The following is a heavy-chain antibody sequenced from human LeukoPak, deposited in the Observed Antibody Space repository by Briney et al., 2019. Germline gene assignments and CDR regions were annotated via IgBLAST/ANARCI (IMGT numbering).Heavy chain of an antibody. V-gene: IGHV4-59*01. CDR3: ARVGISSGDFFDY. J-gene: IGHJ4*02. Sequence: SETLSLTCTVSGGSISSYYWSWIRQPPGKGLEWIGYIYYSGSTNYNPSLKCRVTISVDTSKNQFSLKLSSVTAADTAVYYCARVGISSGDFFDYWGQGTLVTVSS. CDR2: IYYSGST. CDR1: GGSISSYY. D-gene: IGHD3-10*01.